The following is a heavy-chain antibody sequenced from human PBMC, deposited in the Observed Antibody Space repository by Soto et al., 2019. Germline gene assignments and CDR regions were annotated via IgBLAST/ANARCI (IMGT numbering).Heavy chain of an antibody. D-gene: IGHD1-26*01. CDR2: IIPIFGTA. J-gene: IGHJ6*02. CDR1: GGTFSSYA. Sequence: QVQLVQSGAEVKKPGSSVKVSCKASGGTFSSYAISWVRQAPGQGLEWMGGIIPIFGTANYAQKFQGRVTITADESTSPAYMELSSLRSEDTAVYYCAIIVGARRSYYYYGMDVWGQGTTVTVSS. V-gene: IGHV1-69*01. CDR3: AIIVGARRSYYYYGMDV.